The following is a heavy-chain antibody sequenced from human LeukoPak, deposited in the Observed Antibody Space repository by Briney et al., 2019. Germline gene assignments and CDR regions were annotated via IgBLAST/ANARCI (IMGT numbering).Heavy chain of an antibody. CDR3: ATDFYDST. CDR1: GFTFSNAW. Sequence: PGGSLRLSCATSGFTFSNAWMNWVRQAPGKGLEWVGRIRSNSAGGTIDYAAPVKGRFTLSRDDSKTTLYLQMNSLQTEDTAVYYCATDFYDSTWGQGTLVTVSS. CDR2: IRSNSAGGTI. V-gene: IGHV3-15*07. J-gene: IGHJ5*02. D-gene: IGHD3-22*01.